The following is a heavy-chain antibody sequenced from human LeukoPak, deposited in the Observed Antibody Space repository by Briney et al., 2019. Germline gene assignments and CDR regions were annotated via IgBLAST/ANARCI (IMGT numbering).Heavy chain of an antibody. V-gene: IGHV4-59*01. J-gene: IGHJ3*02. CDR1: SGSISRYY. CDR2: IYYTGST. D-gene: IGHD6-19*01. CDR3: ARKSVAVRDAFDI. Sequence: PSETLSLTCTVSSGSISRYYWSWIPQPPGKGLDWIGYIYYTGSTYYNPSLKSRVTISVDTSKNQFSLKLNSVTAADTAVYYCARKSVAVRDAFDIWGQGTMVTVSS.